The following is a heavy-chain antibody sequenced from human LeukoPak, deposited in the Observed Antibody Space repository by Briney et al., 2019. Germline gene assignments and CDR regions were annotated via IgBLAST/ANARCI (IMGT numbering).Heavy chain of an antibody. CDR2: IWSDGSNK. CDR3: ARDKYDSSGYPIDY. V-gene: IGHV3-33*01. CDR1: GFTFSSYG. J-gene: IGHJ4*02. D-gene: IGHD3-22*01. Sequence: GRSLRLSCAASGFTFSSYGMHWVRQAPGKGLEWVAVIWSDGSNKYYADSVEGRFTISRDNSKNTLYLQMNSLRAEDTAVYYCARDKYDSSGYPIDYWGQGTLVTVSS.